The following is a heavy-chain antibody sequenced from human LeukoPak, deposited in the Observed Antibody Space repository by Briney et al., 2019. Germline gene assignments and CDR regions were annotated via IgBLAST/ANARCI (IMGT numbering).Heavy chain of an antibody. V-gene: IGHV3-23*01. J-gene: IGHJ4*02. Sequence: PGGSLRLSCAASGFTFSSYAMSWVRQAPGKGLEWVSGIGGSGRSTYYADSVKGRFSISRDNSKNTLYLQMNTLRAEDTAVYYCAKDPSDTAMVYFDYWGQGTLVTVSS. CDR3: AKDPSDTAMVYFDY. CDR2: IGGSGRST. CDR1: GFTFSSYA. D-gene: IGHD5-18*01.